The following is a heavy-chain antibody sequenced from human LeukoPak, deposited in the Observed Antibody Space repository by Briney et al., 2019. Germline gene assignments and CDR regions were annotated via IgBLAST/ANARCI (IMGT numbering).Heavy chain of an antibody. CDR2: IIPIFGTA. J-gene: IGHJ5*02. V-gene: IGHV1-69*05. CDR3: AKIGYYYDSGSYYSA. Sequence: SVKVSCKASGGTFSSYAISWVRQAPGQGLEWMGRIIPIFGTANYAQKFQGRVTITTDKSTSTAYMELSSLRSEDTAVYYCAKIGYYYDSGSYYSAWGQGALGPV. D-gene: IGHD3-10*01. CDR1: GGTFSSYA.